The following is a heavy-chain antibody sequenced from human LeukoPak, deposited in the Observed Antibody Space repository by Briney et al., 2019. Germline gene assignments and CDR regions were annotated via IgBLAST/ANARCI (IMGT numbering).Heavy chain of an antibody. D-gene: IGHD3-22*01. CDR2: IKQDGSEK. Sequence: PGGSLRLSCAASGFTFSSYWMSWVRQAPGKGLEWVANIKQDGSEKHYVDSVKGRFTISRDNSKNTLYLQMNSLRAEDTAVYYCARDTDSSGYYGGSHYWGQGTLVTVSS. CDR3: ARDTDSSGYYGGSHY. J-gene: IGHJ4*02. CDR1: GFTFSSYW. V-gene: IGHV3-7*01.